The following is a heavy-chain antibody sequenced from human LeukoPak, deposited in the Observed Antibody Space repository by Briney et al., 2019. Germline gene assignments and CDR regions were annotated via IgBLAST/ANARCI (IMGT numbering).Heavy chain of an antibody. J-gene: IGHJ5*02. CDR2: INHSGST. V-gene: IGHV4-39*07. CDR1: GGSISSSSYY. CDR3: ARGHSFDP. Sequence: NTSETLSLTCTVSGGSISSSSYYWSWIRQPPGKGLEWIGEINHSGSTNYNPSLKSRVTISVDTSKNQFSLKLSSVTAADTAVYYCARGHSFDPWGQGTLVTVSS. D-gene: IGHD5-18*01.